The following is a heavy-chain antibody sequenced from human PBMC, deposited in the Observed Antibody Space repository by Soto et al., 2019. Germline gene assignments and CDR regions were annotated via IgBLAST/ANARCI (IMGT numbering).Heavy chain of an antibody. CDR2: IKSKTDGGTT. CDR3: TTSGDSGYGTEFDY. V-gene: IGHV3-15*01. Sequence: LRLSCAASGFTFSNAWMSWVRQAPGKGLEWVGRIKSKTDGGTTDYAAPVKGRFTISRDDSKNTLYLQMNSLKTEDTAVYYCTTSGDSGYGTEFDYWGQGTLVTVSS. D-gene: IGHD5-12*01. J-gene: IGHJ4*02. CDR1: GFTFSNAW.